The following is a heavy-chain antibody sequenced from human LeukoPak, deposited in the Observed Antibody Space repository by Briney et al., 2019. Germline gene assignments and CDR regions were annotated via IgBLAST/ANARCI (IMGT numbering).Heavy chain of an antibody. Sequence: PGGSLRLSCAASGFTFSSYAMSWVRQAPGKGLEWVSVISISGGTTYCADSVKGRFTISRDNSKNTLYLQMNSLRAEDTAVYYCARDDYGDYVRWFDPWGQGTLVTVSS. D-gene: IGHD4-17*01. J-gene: IGHJ5*02. CDR2: ISISGGTT. CDR1: GFTFSSYA. CDR3: ARDDYGDYVRWFDP. V-gene: IGHV3-23*01.